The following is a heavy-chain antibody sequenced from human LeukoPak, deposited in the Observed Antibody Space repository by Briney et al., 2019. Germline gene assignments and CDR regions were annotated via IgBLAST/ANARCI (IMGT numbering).Heavy chain of an antibody. J-gene: IGHJ4*02. CDR1: GFIFGVST. V-gene: IGHV3-64D*06. D-gene: IGHD6-19*01. CDR2: IPTAGRST. CDR3: VKDRGSSGWSPFAY. Sequence: SGGSLRLSCAASGFIFGVSTMHWVRQAPGKGLEFVSSIPTAGRSTYYADSAKGRFAISRDDFSSTVYLHMSSLRPEDTAMYYCVKDRGSSGWSPFAYWGQGTLVTVSP.